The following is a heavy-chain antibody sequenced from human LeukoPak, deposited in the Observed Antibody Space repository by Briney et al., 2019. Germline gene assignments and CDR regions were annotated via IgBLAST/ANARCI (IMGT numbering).Heavy chain of an antibody. J-gene: IGHJ4*02. CDR1: GYTFTGYY. CDR2: INPNSGGT. Sequence: GASVKVSCKASGYTFTGYYMHWVRQAPGQGLEWMGWINPNSGGTNYAQKFQGRVTMTRDTSISTAYMELSRLRSDDTAVYYCARVSEYSSSSLANWGQGTLVTVSS. D-gene: IGHD6-6*01. CDR3: ARVSEYSSSSLAN. V-gene: IGHV1-2*02.